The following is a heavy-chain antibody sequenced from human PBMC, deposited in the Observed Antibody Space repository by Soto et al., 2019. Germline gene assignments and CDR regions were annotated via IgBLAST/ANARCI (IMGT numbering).Heavy chain of an antibody. Sequence: QVQLVESGGGVVQPGRSLRLSCAASGFTFSSYAMHWVRQAPGKGLEWVAVISYDGSNKYYADSVKGRFTISRDNSKNTLYLQMNSLRAEDTAVYYCAKDHNGTYYYDSSGYYPDYWGQGTLVTVSS. CDR2: ISYDGSNK. V-gene: IGHV3-30*04. J-gene: IGHJ4*02. CDR3: AKDHNGTYYYDSSGYYPDY. CDR1: GFTFSSYA. D-gene: IGHD3-22*01.